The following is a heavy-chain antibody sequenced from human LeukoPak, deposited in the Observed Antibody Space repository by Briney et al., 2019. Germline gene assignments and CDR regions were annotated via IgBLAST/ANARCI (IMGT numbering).Heavy chain of an antibody. Sequence: GSLRLSCAASGFSFNSDWMDWVRQAPGKGLEWIGEINHSGSTNYNPSLKSRVTISVDTSKNQFSLKLSSVTAADTAVYYCARGGTYYYDSSGYRYWGQGTLVTVSS. CDR3: ARGGTYYYDSSGYRY. V-gene: IGHV4-34*01. J-gene: IGHJ4*02. D-gene: IGHD3-22*01. CDR2: INHSGST. CDR1: GFSFNSDW.